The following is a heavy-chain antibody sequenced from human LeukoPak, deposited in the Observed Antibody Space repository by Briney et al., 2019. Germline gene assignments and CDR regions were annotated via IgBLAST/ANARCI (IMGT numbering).Heavy chain of an antibody. D-gene: IGHD3-22*01. J-gene: IGHJ6*03. CDR1: GYTFTGYY. CDR3: AREYYYDSSGDMDV. Sequence: ASAKVSCKASGYTFTGYYMHWVRQAPGQGLEWMGWINPNSGGTNYAQKFQGRVTMTRDTSISTAYMELSRLRSDDTAVYYCAREYYYDSSGDMDVWGKGTTVTASS. CDR2: INPNSGGT. V-gene: IGHV1-2*02.